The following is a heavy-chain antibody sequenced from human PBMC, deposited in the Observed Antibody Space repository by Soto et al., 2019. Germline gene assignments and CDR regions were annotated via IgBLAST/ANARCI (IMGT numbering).Heavy chain of an antibody. V-gene: IGHV1-24*01. CDR3: ATDPRHSGSYCFDY. J-gene: IGHJ4*02. D-gene: IGHD1-26*01. CDR2: FDPEDGET. CDR1: GYTLTELS. Sequence: ASVKVSCKVSGYTLTELSMHWLRQAPGKGLEWMGGFDPEDGETIYAQKFQGRVTMTEDTSTDTAYMELSSLRSEDTAVYYCATDPRHSGSYCFDYWGQGTLVTVSS.